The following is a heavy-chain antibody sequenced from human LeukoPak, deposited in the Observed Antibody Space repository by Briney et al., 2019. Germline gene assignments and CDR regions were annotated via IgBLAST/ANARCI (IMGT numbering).Heavy chain of an antibody. D-gene: IGHD3-3*01. J-gene: IGHJ4*02. CDR2: IYYSGST. CDR3: ARGGRDFWSGYPFDY. V-gene: IGHV4-39*01. CDR1: GGSISSSSYY. Sequence: SETLSLTCTVSGGSISSSSYYWGWIRQPPGKGLEWIGSIYYSGSTYYNPSLKSRVTISVDTSKNQFSLKLSSVTAADTAVYYCARGGRDFWSGYPFDYWGQGTLVTVSS.